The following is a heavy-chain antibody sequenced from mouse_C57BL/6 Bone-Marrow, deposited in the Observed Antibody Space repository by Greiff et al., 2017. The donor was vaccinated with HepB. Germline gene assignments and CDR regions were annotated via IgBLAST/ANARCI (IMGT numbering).Heavy chain of an antibody. CDR2: VFPGSGGS. J-gene: IGHJ4*01. CDR1: GYTFTNNW. V-gene: IGHV1-55*01. CDR3: ARDYGSSGGALDY. Sequence: VQLQQSGAELVKPGASVKMSCRASGYTFTNNWITWVRQRPGQGLEWIGDVFPGSGGSNNNEKFKRRATLTVDTSSSTAYMQLSSLTSEDSAVYYCARDYGSSGGALDYWGQGNSVTVSS. D-gene: IGHD1-1*01.